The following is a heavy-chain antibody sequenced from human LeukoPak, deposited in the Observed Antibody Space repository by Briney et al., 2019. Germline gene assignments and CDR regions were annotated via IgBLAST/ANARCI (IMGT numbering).Heavy chain of an antibody. CDR3: ARGPFGVVPTTYYFDY. D-gene: IGHD3-3*01. V-gene: IGHV4-38-2*01. CDR1: GSSINSGYY. Sequence: SETLSLTCGVSGSSINSGYYWGWIRQPPGKGLEWIGSFYHSGSTYYSPSLKGRVTISVGTSKNQPSLKLTSVTAADTAVYYCARGPFGVVPTTYYFDYWGQGTLVTVSS. CDR2: FYHSGST. J-gene: IGHJ4*02.